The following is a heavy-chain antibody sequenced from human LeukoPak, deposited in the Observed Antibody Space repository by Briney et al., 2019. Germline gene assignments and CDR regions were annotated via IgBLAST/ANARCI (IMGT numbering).Heavy chain of an antibody. CDR3: AKSLTTVKRGNFDS. CDR1: GFTSSSYA. D-gene: IGHD4-17*01. Sequence: GGSLRLSCAASGFTSSSYAMSWVRQAPGKGLEWVPVISGSGANTYYADSVKGRFTISRDNSKNTLYLQMNSLRAEDTAVFFCAKSLTTVKRGNFDSWGQGTLVTVSS. J-gene: IGHJ4*02. V-gene: IGHV3-23*01. CDR2: ISGSGANT.